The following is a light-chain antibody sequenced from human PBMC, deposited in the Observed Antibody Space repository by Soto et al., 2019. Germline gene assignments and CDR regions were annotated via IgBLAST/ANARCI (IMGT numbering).Light chain of an antibody. CDR2: DVI. V-gene: IGLV2-11*01. CDR3: CSYAGSYTHV. Sequence: QSVLTQPPSVSGSPGQSVTVSCTGTSSDVGTYTYVSWYQQHPGKAPKLIIYDVIKRPSGVPDRFSGSKSGNTASLTISGLQAEDEADYYCCSYAGSYTHVFGTGTKLTV. J-gene: IGLJ1*01. CDR1: SSDVGTYTY.